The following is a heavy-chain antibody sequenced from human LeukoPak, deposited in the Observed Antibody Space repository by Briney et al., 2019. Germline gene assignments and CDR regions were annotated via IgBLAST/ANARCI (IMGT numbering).Heavy chain of an antibody. V-gene: IGHV4-34*01. Sequence: SETLSLTCTVSGGSISYYYWSWIRQPPGKGLEWIGEINHSGSTNYNPSLKSRVIISVDKSKNQLSLNLNSVTAADTAVYYCARDVGARLPGYWGQGILVTVSS. D-gene: IGHD6-6*01. CDR2: INHSGST. J-gene: IGHJ4*02. CDR3: ARDVGARLPGY. CDR1: GGSISYYY.